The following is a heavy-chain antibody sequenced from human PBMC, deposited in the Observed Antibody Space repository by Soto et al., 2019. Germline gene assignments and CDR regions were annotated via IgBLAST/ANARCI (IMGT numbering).Heavy chain of an antibody. CDR1: GFTFSGNG. D-gene: IGHD2-15*01. V-gene: IGHV3-48*01. CDR3: ERDVGYCSGGSCYSWFDP. CDR2: ISTSGGGTI. Sequence: EVQLVESGGGLVQPGGSLRLVCSGSGFTFSGNGINWVRQAPGKGLELVSFISTSGGGTIYYAESVKGRFTISRDDAKNSVYLQMNSLRAEDTALYDCERDVGYCSGGSCYSWFDPWCQGTLVIVSS. J-gene: IGHJ5*02.